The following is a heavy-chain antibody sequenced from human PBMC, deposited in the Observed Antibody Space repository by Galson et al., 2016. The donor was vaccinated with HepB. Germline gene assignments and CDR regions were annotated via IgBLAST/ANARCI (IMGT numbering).Heavy chain of an antibody. CDR1: GFTFSSYA. J-gene: IGHJ4*02. CDR2: IKEDGSDK. CDR3: ARDGDNWNDFDC. D-gene: IGHD1-1*01. V-gene: IGHV3-7*04. Sequence: SLRLSCAASGFTFSSYAMVWVRQAPGRGLEWVANIKEDGSDKHYVDSVRGRFTISRDNAKNSVYLQLNSLRADDTAVHYCARDGDNWNDFDCWGQGTLVTVSS.